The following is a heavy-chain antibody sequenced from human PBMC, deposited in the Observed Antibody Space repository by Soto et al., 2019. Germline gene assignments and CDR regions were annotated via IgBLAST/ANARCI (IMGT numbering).Heavy chain of an antibody. J-gene: IGHJ4*02. D-gene: IGHD6-19*01. Sequence: QVQLVESGGGVVQPGRSLRLSCAASGFTFSSYGMHWVRQAPGKGLEWVAVISYDGSNKYYADSVKGRFTISRDNSKNTLYLQMNSLRAEDTAVYYCAKDPGSSGWSFHDYWGQGTLVTVSS. CDR3: AKDPGSSGWSFHDY. V-gene: IGHV3-30*18. CDR2: ISYDGSNK. CDR1: GFTFSSYG.